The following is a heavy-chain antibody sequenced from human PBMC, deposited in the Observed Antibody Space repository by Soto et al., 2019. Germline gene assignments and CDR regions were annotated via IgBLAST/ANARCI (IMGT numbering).Heavy chain of an antibody. CDR3: ARFGRGWRHFDY. J-gene: IGHJ4*02. D-gene: IGHD6-19*01. Sequence: ASAKVSCKASGYTFTSYGISWVRQAPGQGLEWMGWISAYHGNTNYAQKLQGRVTMTTDTSTSTAYMELRSLRSDDTAVYYCARFGRGWRHFDYWGQGALVTVSS. CDR1: GYTFTSYG. V-gene: IGHV1-18*01. CDR2: ISAYHGNT.